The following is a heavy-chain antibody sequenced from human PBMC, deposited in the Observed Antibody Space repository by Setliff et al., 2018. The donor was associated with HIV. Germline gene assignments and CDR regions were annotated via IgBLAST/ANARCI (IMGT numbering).Heavy chain of an antibody. D-gene: IGHD4-17*01. CDR2: INPNSGGT. J-gene: IGHJ5*02. CDR3: ARVPHGGYLWFDP. Sequence: GASVKVSCKASGYTFTDYYMHWVRQAPGQGLEWMGRINPNSGGTNYAQKFQGRVTMTRDTSISTAYMELSRLRSDDTAVYYCARVPHGGYLWFDPWGQGTLVTVSS. CDR1: GYTFTDYY. V-gene: IGHV1-2*06.